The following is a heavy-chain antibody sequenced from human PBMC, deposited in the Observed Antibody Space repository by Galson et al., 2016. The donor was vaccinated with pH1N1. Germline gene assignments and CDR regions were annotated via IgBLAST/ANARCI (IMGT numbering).Heavy chain of an antibody. J-gene: IGHJ2*01. CDR3: ARGPVYWYFDL. Sequence: SVKVSCKASGYTLTSYDINWVRQATGQGLEWMGWMNPNNGNADYAPKFQGRVTLTRNASINTAYMELSSLTSEDTAGYSCARGPVYWYFDLWGRCTPVIVSS. CDR1: GYTLTSYD. CDR2: MNPNNGNA. V-gene: IGHV1-8*01.